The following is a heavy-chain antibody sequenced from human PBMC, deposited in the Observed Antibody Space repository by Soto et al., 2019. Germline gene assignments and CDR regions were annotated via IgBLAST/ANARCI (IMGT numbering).Heavy chain of an antibody. CDR1: GGDFRSYA. V-gene: IGHV1-69*01. D-gene: IGHD2-2*01. Sequence: QVQLVQSGAEVKKPGSSVTVSCRASGGDFRSYAVNWVRQAPGQGLEWMGGIIPLFGGLNYAEKFKDRLTISADDSTGTVNMELRGLTSDDTATYYCATITTSSWFKWFDPWGQGTLVTVSS. J-gene: IGHJ5*02. CDR3: ATITTSSWFKWFDP. CDR2: IIPLFGGL.